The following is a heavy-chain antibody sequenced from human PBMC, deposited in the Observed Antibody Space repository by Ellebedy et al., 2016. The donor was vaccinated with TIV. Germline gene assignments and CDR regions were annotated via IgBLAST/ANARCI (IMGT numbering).Heavy chain of an antibody. V-gene: IGHV3-30-3*01. J-gene: IGHJ4*02. CDR3: ARDDGASNHSAFDY. CDR2: ISYDGIDQ. CDR1: RLAFRNYT. D-gene: IGHD4-11*01. Sequence: PGGSLRLSCTASRLAFRNYTMHWVPQAQGKGLQWVAAISYDGIDQSYADSGKGRLSISRDHSKSTLYLQMNSLRAEDTTMYYCARDDGASNHSAFDYWGQGTLVTVSS.